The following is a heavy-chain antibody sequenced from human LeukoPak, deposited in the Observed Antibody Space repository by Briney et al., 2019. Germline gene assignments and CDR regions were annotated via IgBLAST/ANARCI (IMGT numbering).Heavy chain of an antibody. V-gene: IGHV3-7*02. CDR2: IKQDGSEK. Sequence: GGSLRLSCTASGFNFGSYWMSWVRQAPGKGLEWVANIKQDGSEKYHVDSVKGRFTISRDNAKNSLYLQMNSLRAEDTAVYYCARVWGVGATLGVFDIWGQGTMVTVSS. CDR3: ARVWGVGATLGVFDI. CDR1: GFNFGSYW. D-gene: IGHD1-26*01. J-gene: IGHJ3*02.